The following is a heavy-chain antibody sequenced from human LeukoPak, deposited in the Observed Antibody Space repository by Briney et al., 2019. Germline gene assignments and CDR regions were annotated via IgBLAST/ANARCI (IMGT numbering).Heavy chain of an antibody. J-gene: IGHJ4*02. D-gene: IGHD5-12*01. V-gene: IGHV1-46*01. Sequence: GASVKVSCKASGYTFTSYYMHWVRQAPGQGLEWMGLINPSGGSTSYAQKFQGRVTMTRDTSTSTVYMELSSLRSEDTAVYYCARAPPWVAPSDYWGQGTLVTVSP. CDR2: INPSGGST. CDR3: ARAPPWVAPSDY. CDR1: GYTFTSYY.